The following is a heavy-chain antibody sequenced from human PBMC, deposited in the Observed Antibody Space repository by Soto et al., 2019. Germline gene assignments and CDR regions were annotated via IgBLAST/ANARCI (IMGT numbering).Heavy chain of an antibody. CDR1: GDSISSSNYF. V-gene: IGHV4-39*01. D-gene: IGHD6-13*01. CDR2: IFYSGST. J-gene: IGHJ4*02. Sequence: SETLSLTCTVSGDSISSSNYFWGWIRQPPGKGLEWIGTIFYSGSTYYNPSLKSRVTISVDTSKNQFSLKLTSVTAADTAVYYCASSIAAAGTKNWGQGTLVTVSS. CDR3: ASSIAAAGTKN.